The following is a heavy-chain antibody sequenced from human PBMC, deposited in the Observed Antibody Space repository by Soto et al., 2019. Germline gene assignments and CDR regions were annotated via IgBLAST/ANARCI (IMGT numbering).Heavy chain of an antibody. D-gene: IGHD3-16*01. V-gene: IGHV3-9*01. CDR1: GFTFDDYA. J-gene: IGHJ4*02. CDR3: AKDRVTKRRGGEYYFDY. Sequence: GGSLRLSCAASGFTFDDYAMHWVRQAPGKGLEWVSGISWNSGSIGYADSVKGRFTISRDNAKNSLYLQMNSLRAEDTALYYCAKDRVTKRRGGEYYFDYWGQGTLVTVSS. CDR2: ISWNSGSI.